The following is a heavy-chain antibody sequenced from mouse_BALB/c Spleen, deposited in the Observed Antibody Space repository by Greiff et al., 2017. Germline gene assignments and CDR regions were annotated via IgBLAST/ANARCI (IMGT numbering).Heavy chain of an antibody. CDR2: IDTSDSYT. D-gene: IGHD2-4*01. CDR3: ARGLRVSLFDY. Sequence: VQLQQPGAELVMPGASVKMSCKASGYTFTDYWMHWVKQRPGQGLEWIGAIDTSDSYTSYNQKFKGKATLTVDESSSTAYMQLSSLTSEDSAVYYCARGLRVSLFDYWGQGTTLTVSS. CDR1: GYTFTDYW. V-gene: IGHV1-69*01. J-gene: IGHJ2*01.